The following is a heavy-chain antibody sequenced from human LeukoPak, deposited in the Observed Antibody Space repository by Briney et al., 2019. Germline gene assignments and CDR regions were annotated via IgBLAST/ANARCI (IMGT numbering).Heavy chain of an antibody. CDR1: GFTVRSNY. CDR2: IYSGGSA. V-gene: IGHV3-53*01. CDR3: ARGRLRHYYDSSGYPVR. Sequence: GGSLRLSCAASGFTVRSNYMSWVRQAPGKGLEWVSVIYSGGSAYYADSVKGRFTISRDNSKNTLYLQMNSLRAEDTAVYYCARGRLRHYYDSSGYPVRWGQGTLVTVSS. D-gene: IGHD3-22*01. J-gene: IGHJ4*02.